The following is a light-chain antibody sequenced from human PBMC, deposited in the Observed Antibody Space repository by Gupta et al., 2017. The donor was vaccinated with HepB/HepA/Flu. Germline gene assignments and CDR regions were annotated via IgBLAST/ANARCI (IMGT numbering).Light chain of an antibody. Sequence: DFQMMQSPSTLPASVGDRVTITCRASQGISNWLAWYQQKAGKAPKLLIYKAYSLESGVPSRFSGSGSWTEFTLTISSLQPDDFATYYCQQYNSQGTFGQGTKVEIK. CDR1: QGISNW. CDR3: QQYNSQGT. V-gene: IGKV1-5*03. CDR2: KAY. J-gene: IGKJ1*01.